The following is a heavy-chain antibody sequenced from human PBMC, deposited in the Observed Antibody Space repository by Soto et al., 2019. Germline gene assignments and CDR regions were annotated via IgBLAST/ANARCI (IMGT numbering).Heavy chain of an antibody. D-gene: IGHD3-16*02. CDR2: IYYSGST. V-gene: IGHV4-59*01. CDR3: ARGPARGLRLGELSPRFDY. J-gene: IGHJ4*02. Sequence: SETLSLTCTVSGGSISSYYWSWIRQPPGKGPEWIGYIYYSGSTNYNPSLKSRVTISVDTSKNQFSLRLTSVTAADPAVYYCARGPARGLRLGELSPRFDYWGQGTLVTVSS. CDR1: GGSISSYY.